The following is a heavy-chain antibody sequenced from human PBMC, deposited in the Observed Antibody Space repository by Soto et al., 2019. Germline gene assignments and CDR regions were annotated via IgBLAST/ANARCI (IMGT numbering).Heavy chain of an antibody. CDR2: INPRNGDK. CDR1: GYTFVDHY. V-gene: IGHV1-2*02. CDR3: ARGGVTRIEVMDA. D-gene: IGHD3-3*01. J-gene: IGHJ6*02. Sequence: VKVSCKTSGYTFVDHYLYWVRQAPGQGLEWMGWINPRNGDKKYAQKFQGRVTMIRDTIITTTYMDLSALTSDDTAVYYCARGGVTRIEVMDAWGPGTTVTVSS.